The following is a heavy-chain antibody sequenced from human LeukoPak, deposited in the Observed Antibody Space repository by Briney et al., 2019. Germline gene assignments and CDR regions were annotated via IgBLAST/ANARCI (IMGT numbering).Heavy chain of an antibody. V-gene: IGHV1-2*02. J-gene: IGHJ4*02. CDR1: GYTFTGYY. CDR3: ARVTMVRGSHLGY. Sequence: PWASVKVSCKASGYTFTGYYMHWVRQAPGQGLEWMGWINPNSGGTNYAQKFQGRVTMTRDTSISTAYMELSRLRSDDTAVYYCARVTMVRGSHLGYWGQGTLVTVSS. D-gene: IGHD3-10*01. CDR2: INPNSGGT.